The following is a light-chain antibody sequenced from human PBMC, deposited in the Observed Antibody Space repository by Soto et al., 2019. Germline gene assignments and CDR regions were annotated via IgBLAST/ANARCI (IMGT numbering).Light chain of an antibody. J-gene: IGLJ2*01. V-gene: IGLV2-8*01. CDR3: SSYAGSNNFGV. CDR1: SSDVGGYNY. Sequence: QSAQTQPPSASGSPGQSVTISCTGTSSDVGGYNYVSWYQQHPGKAPKVMIYEVSKRPSGVPDRFSGSKSGNTASLTVSGLQAEDEADYYCSSYAGSNNFGVFGGGTKLTVL. CDR2: EVS.